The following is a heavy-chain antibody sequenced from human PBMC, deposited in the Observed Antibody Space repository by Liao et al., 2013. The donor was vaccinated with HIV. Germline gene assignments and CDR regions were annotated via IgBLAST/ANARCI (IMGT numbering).Heavy chain of an antibody. Sequence: QVQLQESGPRLMKPSETLSLMCSVSGGSMSGYYWSWIRQTAGKGLECLGRMSARGSTHYNPSLKKRLKMSVDMSKNQISLNLYSVTAADTAVYYCARGPGHFDSWGQGTLVTVSS. CDR1: GGSMSGYY. CDR3: ARGPGHFDS. V-gene: IGHV4-4*07. CDR2: MSARGST. D-gene: IGHD1-1*01. J-gene: IGHJ4*02.